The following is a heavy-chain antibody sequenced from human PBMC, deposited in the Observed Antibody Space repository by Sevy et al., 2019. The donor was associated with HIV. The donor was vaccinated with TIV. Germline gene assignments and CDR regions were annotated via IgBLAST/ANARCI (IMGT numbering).Heavy chain of an antibody. V-gene: IGHV4-59*01. CDR3: ARGGGRTDWGMDV. Sequence: SETLSLTCTVSGGSISSYYWSWIRQPPGKGLEWIGYISYSGRPNDNPSLRSRVTISIDTSKNQFSLRLSSVSAADTAVYYCARGGGRTDWGMDVWGPGTTVTVSS. J-gene: IGHJ6*02. CDR1: GGSISSYY. D-gene: IGHD1-1*01. CDR2: ISYSGRP.